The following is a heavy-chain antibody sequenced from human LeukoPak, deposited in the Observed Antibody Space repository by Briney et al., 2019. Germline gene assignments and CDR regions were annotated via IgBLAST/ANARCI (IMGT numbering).Heavy chain of an antibody. Sequence: SETLSLTCTVSGFPISSGYYWGWIRQPPGRGLEWIGSIYQSGRTYYNPSLKSRLTISVDTSKNQFSLKLTSVTAADTAVYYCARELYDAFDIWGQGTMVTVSS. V-gene: IGHV4-38-2*02. J-gene: IGHJ3*02. CDR2: IYQSGRT. CDR3: ARELYDAFDI. CDR1: GFPISSGYY.